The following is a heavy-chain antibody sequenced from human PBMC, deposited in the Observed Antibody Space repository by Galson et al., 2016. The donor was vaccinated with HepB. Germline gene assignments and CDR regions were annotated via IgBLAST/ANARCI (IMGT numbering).Heavy chain of an antibody. J-gene: IGHJ5*02. Sequence: SETLSLTCTVSGGSVSRGSYYWSWIRQSPGKGLEWIGYIYYNGNTNYNDSLKSRVTISIDTAKNQFSLNVSSVTAADTAVYYCAREEPLGPWDRWGQGTLVTGSS. CDR2: IYYNGNT. CDR1: GGSVSRGSYY. V-gene: IGHV4-61*01. D-gene: IGHD1-14*01. CDR3: AREEPLGPWDR.